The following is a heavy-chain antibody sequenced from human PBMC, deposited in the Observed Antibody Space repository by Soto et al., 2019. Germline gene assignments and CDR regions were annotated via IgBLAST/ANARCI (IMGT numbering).Heavy chain of an antibody. CDR3: ARHLTLGAGTTKFYYGMDV. D-gene: IGHD3-10*02. V-gene: IGHV4-39*01. J-gene: IGHJ6*02. Sequence: SETLSLTCTVSGGSINTYNLFWAWVRQPPGKGLEWIASIHYGGNAYYSPSLTTRANISRDTSKNRVSLELRSVTAADTAVYYCARHLTLGAGTTKFYYGMDVWGQGTTVTVSS. CDR1: GGSINTYNLF. CDR2: IHYGGNA.